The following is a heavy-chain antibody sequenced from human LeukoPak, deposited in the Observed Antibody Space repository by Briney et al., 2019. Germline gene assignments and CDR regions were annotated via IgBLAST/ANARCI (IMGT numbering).Heavy chain of an antibody. CDR3: ARDYGSGKKNYHYYYYMDV. Sequence: ASVKVSCKASGYTFTSYGISWVRQAPGQGLEWMGWISAYNGNTNYAQKLQGRVTMTTDTSTSTAYMELRSLRSDDTAVYYCARDYGSGKKNYHYYYYMDVWGKGTTVTVSS. CDR1: GYTFTSYG. CDR2: ISAYNGNT. J-gene: IGHJ6*03. D-gene: IGHD3-10*01. V-gene: IGHV1-18*01.